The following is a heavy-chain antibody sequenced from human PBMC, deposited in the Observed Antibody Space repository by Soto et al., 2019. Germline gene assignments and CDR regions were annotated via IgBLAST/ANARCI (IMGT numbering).Heavy chain of an antibody. D-gene: IGHD5-12*01. Sequence: XVSLRLSGAASGFIFTNCAMNWVRQAPGKGLEWVSVIGGRGNNAYYADSVQGRFTISRDNSKNTLSLQMSSLTADDTAIYYCVREGRGSFDFWGRGTMVTVSS. CDR3: VREGRGSFDF. CDR1: GFIFTNCA. J-gene: IGHJ3*01. V-gene: IGHV3-23*01. CDR2: IGGRGNNA.